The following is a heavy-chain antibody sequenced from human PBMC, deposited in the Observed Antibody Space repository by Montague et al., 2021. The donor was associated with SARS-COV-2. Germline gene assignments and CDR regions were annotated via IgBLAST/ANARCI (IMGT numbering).Heavy chain of an antibody. CDR3: ARGSYGPDASDI. Sequence: SETLSLTCTVSGGSISSYYWSWIRQPPGKGLEWIGYIHYSGSTNYNPSLKSRVTISLDTSKNQFSLKLNSVTAADTAVYYCARGSYGPDASDIWGQGTMVTVSS. D-gene: IGHD5-18*01. J-gene: IGHJ3*02. CDR2: IHYSGST. V-gene: IGHV4-59*01. CDR1: GGSISSYY.